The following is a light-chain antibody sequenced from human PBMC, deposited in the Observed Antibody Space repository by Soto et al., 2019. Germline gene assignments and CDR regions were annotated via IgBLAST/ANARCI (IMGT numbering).Light chain of an antibody. CDR2: DNN. Sequence: QSALTQPPSVSAAPGQKVTISCSGGSSNIGNNYVSWYQQVAGTAPKLLIFDNNKRPSGIPDRFSGSKSGTSATLGIAGLQTGDAADYYCATWDSSLRAWLFGGGTKVTVL. CDR1: SSNIGNNY. J-gene: IGLJ3*02. CDR3: ATWDSSLRAWL. V-gene: IGLV1-51*01.